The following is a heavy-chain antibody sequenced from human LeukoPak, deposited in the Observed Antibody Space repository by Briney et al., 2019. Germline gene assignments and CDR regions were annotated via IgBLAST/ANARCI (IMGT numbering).Heavy chain of an antibody. V-gene: IGHV4-61*01. Sequence: PSETLSLTCTVSGGSVSSGSYYWSWIRQPPGKGLEWIGYIYYSGSTYYNPSLKSRVTISVDTSKNQFSLKLSSVTAADTAVYYCARTAALGATPYYFDYWGQGTLVTVSS. CDR3: ARTAALGATPYYFDY. J-gene: IGHJ4*02. D-gene: IGHD1-26*01. CDR1: GGSVSSGSYY. CDR2: IYYSGST.